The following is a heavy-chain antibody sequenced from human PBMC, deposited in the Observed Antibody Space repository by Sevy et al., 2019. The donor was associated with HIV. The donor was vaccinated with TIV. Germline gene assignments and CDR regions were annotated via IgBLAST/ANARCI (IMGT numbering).Heavy chain of an antibody. J-gene: IGHJ4*02. V-gene: IGHV1-18*01. Sequence: ASVKVSCKASGYTFTTYGIIWVRQAPGQRLEWVGWISTYNGVTNYTPSLQGRVTLTTDTSTNTAYMELRSLRSDDTAVYFCSQDDLYGTSSWVEDHWGQGTLVTVSS. D-gene: IGHD6-6*01. CDR3: SQDDLYGTSSWVEDH. CDR2: ISTYNGVT. CDR1: GYTFTTYG.